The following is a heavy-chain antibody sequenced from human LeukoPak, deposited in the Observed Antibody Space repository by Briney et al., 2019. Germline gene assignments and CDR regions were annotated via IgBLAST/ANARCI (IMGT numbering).Heavy chain of an antibody. J-gene: IGHJ5*02. CDR1: GFTFSSYA. CDR3: ARRISSWFDP. Sequence: PGGSLRLSCAASGFTFSSYAMSWVRQAPGKGLEWVSAISGSGGSTYYADSVKGRFTISRDNSKNTFYLQMNSLRAEDTAVYYCARRISSWFDPWGQGTLVTVSS. V-gene: IGHV3-23*01. CDR2: ISGSGGST.